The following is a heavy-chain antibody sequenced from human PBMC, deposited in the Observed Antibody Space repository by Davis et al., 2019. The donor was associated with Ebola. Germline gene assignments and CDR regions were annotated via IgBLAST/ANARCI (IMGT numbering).Heavy chain of an antibody. CDR3: ARSPGIARYNWFDP. CDR2: YYYTGST. V-gene: IGHV4-30-4*07. CDR1: GGFVSSGGYS. Sequence: MPSETLSLTCAVSGGFVSSGGYSWSWIRQPPGKGLEWIGYYYYTGSTYYNPSLKSRVTISVDTSKNQFSLKLSSVTAADTAVYYCARSPGIARYNWFDPWGQGTLVTVSS. J-gene: IGHJ5*02. D-gene: IGHD6-13*01.